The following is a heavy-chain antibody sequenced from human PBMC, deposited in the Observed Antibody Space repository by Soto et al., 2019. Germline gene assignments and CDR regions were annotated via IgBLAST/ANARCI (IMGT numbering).Heavy chain of an antibody. CDR3: AKRPLSGGSCCHFDY. CDR1: GFTFSSYA. CDR2: ISGSGDST. Sequence: EVQLLESGGGLVQPGGSLRLSCAASGFTFSSYAMSWVRQAPGKGLEWVSVISGSGDSTYYADSLKGRFTISRDNSKSTLYLQMNSLRAEDTAVDYCAKRPLSGGSCCHFDYWGQGTLVTVSS. J-gene: IGHJ4*02. D-gene: IGHD2-15*01. V-gene: IGHV3-23*01.